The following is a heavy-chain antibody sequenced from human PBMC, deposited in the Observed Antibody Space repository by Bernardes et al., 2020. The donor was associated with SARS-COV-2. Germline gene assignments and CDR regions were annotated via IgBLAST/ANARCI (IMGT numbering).Heavy chain of an antibody. CDR1: GGSFSAYY. J-gene: IGHJ4*02. D-gene: IGHD3-22*01. CDR2: ISNSGST. Sequence: SETLSLTCAVYGGSFSAYYWRWVRQPPGKGLEWIGEISNSGSTNYSPSLKSRGTISVDTSKNQFSLNLRSVTAADTAVYYCASGAEDDYAGGGYRDADYWGQGTLVTVSS. V-gene: IGHV4-34*01. CDR3: ASGAEDDYAGGGYRDADY.